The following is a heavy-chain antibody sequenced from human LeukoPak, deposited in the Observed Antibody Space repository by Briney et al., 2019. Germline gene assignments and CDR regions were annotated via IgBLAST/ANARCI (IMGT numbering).Heavy chain of an antibody. CDR2: IKSKTDGGTT. CDR3: ARDPYGDYVFDY. Sequence: PGGSLRLSCAASGFTFSNAWMSWVRQAPGKGLEWVGRIKSKTDGGTTDYAAPVKGRFTISRDDSKNTLYLQMNSLRAEDTAVYYCARDPYGDYVFDYWGQGTLVTVSS. D-gene: IGHD4-17*01. CDR1: GFTFSNAW. J-gene: IGHJ4*02. V-gene: IGHV3-15*01.